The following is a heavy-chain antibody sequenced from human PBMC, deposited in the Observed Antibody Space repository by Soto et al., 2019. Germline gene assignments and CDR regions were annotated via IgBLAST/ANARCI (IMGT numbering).Heavy chain of an antibody. J-gene: IGHJ6*02. V-gene: IGHV4-59*12. D-gene: IGHD2-8*01. Sequence: SETLSLTCTFSGGSISSYYWSWIRQPPGKGLEWIGYIYYSGSTNYNPSLKSRVTISVDTSKNQFSLKLSSVTAADTAVYYCASRRKWYYYYYYGMDVWGQGTTVTVS. CDR1: GGSISSYY. CDR3: ASRRKWYYYYYYGMDV. CDR2: IYYSGST.